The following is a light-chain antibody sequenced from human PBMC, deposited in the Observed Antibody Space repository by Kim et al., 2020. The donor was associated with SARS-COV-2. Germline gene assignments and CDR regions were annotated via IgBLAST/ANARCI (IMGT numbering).Light chain of an antibody. J-gene: IGKJ2*01. CDR2: DAS. V-gene: IGKV1-33*01. Sequence: DIQMTQSPSSLSVSVGDRVTITCHASQNIGFYLNWYQQTPGTAPKLLIYDASDLQPGVPSRFSGSGSGTVFSLTISSLQPDDVATYFCKQYEEIPYTFGQGTKLEI. CDR3: KQYEEIPYT. CDR1: QNIGFY.